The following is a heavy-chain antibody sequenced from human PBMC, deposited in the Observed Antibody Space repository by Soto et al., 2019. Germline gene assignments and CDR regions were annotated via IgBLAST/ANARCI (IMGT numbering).Heavy chain of an antibody. CDR3: TRRGSSGTPVDY. CDR2: IFPNGNT. CDR1: RGYVNTVH. V-gene: IGHV4-4*07. J-gene: IGHJ4*02. D-gene: IGHD1-26*01. Sequence: SEPRSLTCTVSRGYVNTVHWSWVRQPAGKGLEWIGRIFPNGNTDYSPSLKSRVTLSVDTSKNQISLKLKSVTAADTAVYYCTRRGSSGTPVDYWGQGTLVTVS.